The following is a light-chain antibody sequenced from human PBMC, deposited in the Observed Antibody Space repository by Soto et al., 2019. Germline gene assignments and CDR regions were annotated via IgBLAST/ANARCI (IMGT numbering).Light chain of an antibody. Sequence: DNQMTESASTLATSXGDIVTSTCRASQSISSWLAWYQQKPGKAPKLLIFAASTLVRGVPSRFSDRGSGTDFTLTINRLEPEDFAVYYCQQYGISPLTFCGGT. CDR3: QQYGISPLT. V-gene: IGKV1-5*01. CDR2: AAS. J-gene: IGKJ4*01. CDR1: QSISSW.